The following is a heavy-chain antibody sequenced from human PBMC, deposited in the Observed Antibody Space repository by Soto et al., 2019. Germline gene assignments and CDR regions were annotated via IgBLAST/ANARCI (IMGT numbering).Heavy chain of an antibody. D-gene: IGHD4-17*01. V-gene: IGHV3-74*01. CDR1: GFTFSSYW. CDR2: INSDGSST. Sequence: EVQLAESGGGLVQPGGSLRLSCAASGFTFSSYWMHWVRQAPGKGLVWVSRINSDGSSTSYADSVKGRFTISRDNAKNTLYLQMNSLRAEDTAVYYCTPSVTFDAFDIWGQGTMVTVSS. CDR3: TPSVTFDAFDI. J-gene: IGHJ3*02.